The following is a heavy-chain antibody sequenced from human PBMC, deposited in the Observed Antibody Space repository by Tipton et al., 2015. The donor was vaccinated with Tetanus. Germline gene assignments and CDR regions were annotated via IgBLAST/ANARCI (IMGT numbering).Heavy chain of an antibody. CDR1: GGSVSSGSYY. CDR2: TLYGAST. Sequence: TLSLTCTVFGGSVSSGSYYWAWIRQPPGKGLEYIGYTLYGASTHYNPSLKSRVTISVDTSKNQFSLNLSSVTAADTAVYYCARSGYYSRAYYHYRMDVWGQGTTVSVSS. V-gene: IGHV4-61*01. D-gene: IGHD3-9*01. J-gene: IGHJ6*02. CDR3: ARSGYYSRAYYHYRMDV.